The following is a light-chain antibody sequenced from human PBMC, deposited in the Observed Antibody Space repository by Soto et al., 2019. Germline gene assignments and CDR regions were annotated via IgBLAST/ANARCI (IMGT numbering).Light chain of an antibody. CDR2: EVS. V-gene: IGLV2-8*01. CDR3: RSYAGSNTGV. CDR1: SSDVGGYNY. Sequence: QSALTQPPSASGSPGQSVTISCTGTSSDVGGYNYVSWYQQHPGKAPKLMISEVSKRPSGVPDRFSGSKSGTTASLTVSGLQAEDEADYYCRSYAGSNTGVFGGGTKLTVL. J-gene: IGLJ3*02.